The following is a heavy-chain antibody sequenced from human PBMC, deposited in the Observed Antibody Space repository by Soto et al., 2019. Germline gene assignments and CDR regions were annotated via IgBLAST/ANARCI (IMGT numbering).Heavy chain of an antibody. J-gene: IGHJ6*03. V-gene: IGHV4-61*01. CDR1: GGSVSSGSYY. Sequence: SETLSLTCTVSGGSVSSGSYYWSWIRQPPGKGLEWIGYIYYSGSTNYNPSLKSRVTISVDTSKNQFSLKLSSVTAADTAVYYCARDHTDMVRGVYYYYMDVWGKVTTVTVSS. D-gene: IGHD3-10*01. CDR2: IYYSGST. CDR3: ARDHTDMVRGVYYYYMDV.